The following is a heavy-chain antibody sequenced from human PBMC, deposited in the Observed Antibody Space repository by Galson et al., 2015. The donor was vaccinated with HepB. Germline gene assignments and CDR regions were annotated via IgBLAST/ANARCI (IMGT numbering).Heavy chain of an antibody. Sequence: SVKVSCKASGYTFTGYYMHWVRQAPGQGLEWMGRINPNSGGTNYAQKFQGRVTMTRDTSISTAYMELSRLRSDDTAVYYCARESVLVSSVYYYYYYMDVWGKGTTVTVSS. CDR1: GYTFTGYY. J-gene: IGHJ6*03. CDR2: INPNSGGT. V-gene: IGHV1-2*06. D-gene: IGHD2-8*02. CDR3: ARESVLVSSVYYYYYYMDV.